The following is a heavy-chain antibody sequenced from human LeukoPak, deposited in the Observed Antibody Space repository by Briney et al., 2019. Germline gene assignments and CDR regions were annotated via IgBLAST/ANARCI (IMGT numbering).Heavy chain of an antibody. J-gene: IGHJ4*02. CDR3: ARVRIVGATRYFDY. D-gene: IGHD1-26*01. CDR2: INPNSGGT. Sequence: ASVKVSCKASGYTFTGYYMHWVRQPPGQGLEWMGWINPNSGGTNYAQKFQGRVTMTRDTSISTAYMELSRLRSDDTAVYYCARVRIVGATRYFDYWGQGTLVTVSS. CDR1: GYTFTGYY. V-gene: IGHV1-2*02.